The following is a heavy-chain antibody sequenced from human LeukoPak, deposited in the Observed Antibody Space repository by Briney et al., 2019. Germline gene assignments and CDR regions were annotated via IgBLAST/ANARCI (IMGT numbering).Heavy chain of an antibody. V-gene: IGHV1-18*01. Sequence: ASVKVSCKASGYTFTSYGISWVRQAPGQGLEWMGWISAYNGNTNYAQKLQGRVTMTTDTSTSTAYMELRSLRSDDTAVYYCARLTQGWVCSSTSCYSDVWGQGTTVTVSS. D-gene: IGHD2-2*02. CDR2: ISAYNGNT. CDR3: ARLTQGWVCSSTSCYSDV. J-gene: IGHJ6*02. CDR1: GYTFTSYG.